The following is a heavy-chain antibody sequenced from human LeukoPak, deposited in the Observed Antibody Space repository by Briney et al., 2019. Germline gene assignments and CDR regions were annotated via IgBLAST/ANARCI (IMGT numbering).Heavy chain of an antibody. V-gene: IGHV4-59*01. D-gene: IGHD5-18*01. Sequence: SETLSLTCTVSGGSTSSYCWSWIRQPPGKGLEWIGYIYHSGGTSYNPSLKSRVTISVDTSKNQFSLKLISVTPADTAVYYCARTVDTAMVTFDYWGQGTLVTVSS. J-gene: IGHJ4*02. CDR1: GGSTSSYC. CDR2: IYHSGGT. CDR3: ARTVDTAMVTFDY.